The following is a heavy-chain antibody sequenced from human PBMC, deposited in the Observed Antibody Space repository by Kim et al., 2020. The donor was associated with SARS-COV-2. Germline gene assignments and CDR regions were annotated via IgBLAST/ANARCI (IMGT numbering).Heavy chain of an antibody. CDR3: ARVTYGGYRRSFDY. CDR1: GYTFSKYG. J-gene: IGHJ4*02. Sequence: ASVKVSCKASGYTFSKYGISWVRQAPGQGPEWMGWISTYNGNTNYAQKLQGRVTMTSDTSTTTVYMELRSLRSDDTAVYYCARVTYGGYRRSFDYWGQGTLFTVS. V-gene: IGHV1-18*01. CDR2: ISTYNGNT. D-gene: IGHD4-17*01.